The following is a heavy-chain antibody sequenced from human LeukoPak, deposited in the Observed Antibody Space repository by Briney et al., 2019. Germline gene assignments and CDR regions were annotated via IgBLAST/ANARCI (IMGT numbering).Heavy chain of an antibody. CDR2: ISGSGGST. D-gene: IGHD2-15*01. J-gene: IGHJ4*02. CDR1: GFTFSSYA. V-gene: IGHV3-23*01. Sequence: PGGSLRLSCAASGFTFSSYAMNWVRQAPGKGLEWVSSISGSGGSTYYADSVKGRFTVSRDNSKNTLYLQMNSLIAEDTAVYYCAKVPRASCSGSCLRDFDYWGQGTLVTVSS. CDR3: AKVPRASCSGSCLRDFDY.